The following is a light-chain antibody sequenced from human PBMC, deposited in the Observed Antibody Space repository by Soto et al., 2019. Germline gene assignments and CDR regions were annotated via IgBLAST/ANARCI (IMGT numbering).Light chain of an antibody. CDR2: GKS. Sequence: QSVLTQPSSVSGAPGQRVTISCTGSSSNIGAGYDVHWYQQVPGTAPKLLIYGKSNRPSGVPDRFSGPKSGASASLAITGLQAEDVADYFCQSQDSRLSAYVFGTRPKVTVL. V-gene: IGLV1-40*01. J-gene: IGLJ1*01. CDR3: QSQDSRLSAYV. CDR1: SSNIGAGYD.